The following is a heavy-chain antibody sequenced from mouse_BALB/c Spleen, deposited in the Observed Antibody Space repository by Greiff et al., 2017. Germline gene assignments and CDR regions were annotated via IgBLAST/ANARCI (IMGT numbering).Heavy chain of an antibody. V-gene: IGHV5-4*02. J-gene: IGHJ4*01. D-gene: IGHD2-10*01. CDR1: GFTFSDYY. Sequence: EVQGVESGGGLVKPGGSLKLSCAASGFTFSDYYMYWVRQTPEKRLEWVATISDGGSYTYYPDSVKGRLTISRDNAKNNLYLQMSSLKSEDTAMYYCARAYWMDYWGQGTSVTVSS. CDR3: ARAYWMDY. CDR2: ISDGGSYT.